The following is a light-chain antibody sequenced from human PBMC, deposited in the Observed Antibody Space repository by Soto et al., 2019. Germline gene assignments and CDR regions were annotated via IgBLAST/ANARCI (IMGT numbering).Light chain of an antibody. V-gene: IGKV1-5*01. CDR1: QSISSW. CDR2: DAS. Sequence: DIQMTQSPSTLSASVGYRVTITCRASQSISSWLAWYQQKPGKAPKLLIYDASSLESGVPSRFSGSGSGTEFTLTMSSVRADDCATYNYEHYNSYPGKCGDGTKVDIK. CDR3: EHYNSYPGK. J-gene: IGKJ1*01.